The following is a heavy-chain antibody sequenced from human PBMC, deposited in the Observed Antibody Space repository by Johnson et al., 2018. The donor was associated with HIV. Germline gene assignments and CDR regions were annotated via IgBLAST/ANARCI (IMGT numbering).Heavy chain of an antibody. V-gene: IGHV3-30*14. J-gene: IGHJ3*01. Sequence: QVQLVESGGGVVQPGRSLRLSCAASGFTFSSYAMHWVRQAPGKGLEWVAVISYDGSNKYYADSVKGRFTISRDNSKNTLSLQMNSLRAEDTAVYYCAKGMGLSIGELSDAFHFWGLGTVVTVSS. CDR2: ISYDGSNK. D-gene: IGHD3-10*01. CDR3: AKGMGLSIGELSDAFHF. CDR1: GFTFSSYA.